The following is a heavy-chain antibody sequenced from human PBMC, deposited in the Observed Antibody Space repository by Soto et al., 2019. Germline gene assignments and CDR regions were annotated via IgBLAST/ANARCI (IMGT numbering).Heavy chain of an antibody. V-gene: IGHV3-23*01. J-gene: IGHJ4*02. Sequence: PGGSRRLSCAASGFTFSSYAMSWVRQAPGKGLEWVSAISGSGGSTYYADSVKGRFTISRDNSKNTLYLQMNSLRGEDTAVYYCARSPSSGWYYFHYWGQGALVTVSS. CDR2: ISGSGGST. CDR3: ARSPSSGWYYFHY. CDR1: GFTFSSYA. D-gene: IGHD6-19*01.